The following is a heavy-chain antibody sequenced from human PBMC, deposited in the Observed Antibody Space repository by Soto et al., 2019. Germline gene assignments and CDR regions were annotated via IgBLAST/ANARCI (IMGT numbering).Heavy chain of an antibody. CDR2: INSSGRYM. CDR3: ARKSSSDSTGYDYFDY. V-gene: IGHV3-21*06. Sequence: GASLRLSCATSGFSFSSSDMTWVRQAPGKGLEYVSSINSSGRYMFYAGSLRGRFTVSRDNAKNSLYLQMNSLRAEDTAVYYCARKSSSDSTGYDYFDYWGQGTLVTVSS. CDR1: GFSFSSSD. D-gene: IGHD3-22*01. J-gene: IGHJ4*02.